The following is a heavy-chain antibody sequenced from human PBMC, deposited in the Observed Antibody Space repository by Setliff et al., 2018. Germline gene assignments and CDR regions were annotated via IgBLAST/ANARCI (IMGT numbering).Heavy chain of an antibody. CDR2: IYRSGST. J-gene: IGHJ4*02. CDR1: GYFISSGYY. D-gene: IGHD2-15*01. V-gene: IGHV4-38-2*01. Sequence: SETLSLTCAVSGYFISSGYYWGWIRQPPGKGLEWIGSIYRSGSTYYNPSLKSRVTISVDTSKKQFSLKLSSVTAADTAVYYCARRHCSGGSCYSLNYFDYWGQGTLVTVSS. CDR3: ARRHCSGGSCYSLNYFDY.